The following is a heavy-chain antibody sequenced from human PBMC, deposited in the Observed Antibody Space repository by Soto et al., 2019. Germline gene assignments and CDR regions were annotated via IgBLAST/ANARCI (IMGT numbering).Heavy chain of an antibody. V-gene: IGHV3-33*01. D-gene: IGHD6-19*01. CDR2: IWYDGSNK. Sequence: QVQLVESGGGVVQPGRSLRLSCAASGFTFSSYGMHWVRQAPGKGLEWVAVIWYDGSNKYYADSVKGRFTISRDNSKNTLYLQMNSLRAEDTAVYYCARDPPRGSGGWYVFYYWGQGTLVTVSS. CDR3: ARDPPRGSGGWYVFYY. CDR1: GFTFSSYG. J-gene: IGHJ4*02.